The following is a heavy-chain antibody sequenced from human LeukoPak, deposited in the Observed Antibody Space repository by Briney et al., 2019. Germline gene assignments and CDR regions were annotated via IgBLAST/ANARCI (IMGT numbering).Heavy chain of an antibody. CDR2: IYSGGST. CDR3: ARETYDYDSSGYYYYFDS. CDR1: GFTVSDNY. D-gene: IGHD3-22*01. J-gene: IGHJ4*02. Sequence: GGSLRLSCAASGFTVSDNYMSWVRQAPGKGLEWVSVIYSGGSTYYADSVKGRFTISRDHSKNTLYLQMNSLRAEDTAVYYCARETYDYDSSGYYYYFDSWGQGTLVTVSS. V-gene: IGHV3-53*01.